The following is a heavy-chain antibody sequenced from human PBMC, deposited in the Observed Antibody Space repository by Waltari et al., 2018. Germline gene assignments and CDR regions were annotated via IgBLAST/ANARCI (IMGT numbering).Heavy chain of an antibody. CDR3: ARESDYALDY. D-gene: IGHD4-17*01. CDR2: ISYDGINK. J-gene: IGHJ4*02. Sequence: QVQLVESGGGVVQPGRSLRLSCAASGFTFSSYAMHWVRQAPGKGLEWVAVISYDGINKYYADSVKGRFTISRDNSKNTLYLQMNSLRAEDTAVYYCARESDYALDYWGQGTLVTVSS. V-gene: IGHV3-30-3*01. CDR1: GFTFSSYA.